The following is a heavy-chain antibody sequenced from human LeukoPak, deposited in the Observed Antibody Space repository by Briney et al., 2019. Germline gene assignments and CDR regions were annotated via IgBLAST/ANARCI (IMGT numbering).Heavy chain of an antibody. CDR1: GFTFSDSW. V-gene: IGHV3-7*01. CDR3: ATYKRWVTGDV. CDR2: IKQDGSEE. D-gene: IGHD1-14*01. Sequence: GGSLRLSCAASGFTFSDSWMSWVRQAPGKGPEWVANIKQDGSEEHYVDSVKGRFTVSRDNARNSLFLQMNSLRVEDTAVYYCATYKRWVTGDVWGQGTTVSVSS. J-gene: IGHJ6*02.